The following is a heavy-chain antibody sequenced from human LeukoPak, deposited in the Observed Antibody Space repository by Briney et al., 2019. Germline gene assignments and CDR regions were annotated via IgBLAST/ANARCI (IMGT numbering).Heavy chain of an antibody. Sequence: ASGKLSCTAAGYTFTTYGTTWVPQPPGQGLERMGWIGASNGNTNYAQKLQGRVTMTTATSTSRAYMELSSLRSDGTAVYYCSGTYCSCGSCHHWFDPWGQGTLVTVSS. V-gene: IGHV1-18*04. CDR2: IGASNGNT. CDR1: GYTFTTYG. CDR3: SGTYCSCGSCHHWFDP. D-gene: IGHD2-15*01. J-gene: IGHJ5*02.